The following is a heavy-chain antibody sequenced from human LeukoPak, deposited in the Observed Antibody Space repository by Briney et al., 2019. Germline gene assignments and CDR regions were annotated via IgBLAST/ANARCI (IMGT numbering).Heavy chain of an antibody. CDR3: ARDGLTMVRGVIDY. CDR2: INTNTGNP. J-gene: IGHJ4*02. V-gene: IGHV7-4-1*02. CDR1: GYTFTSYA. D-gene: IGHD3-10*01. Sequence: ASVRLSCKASGYTFTSYAMNWVRQAPGQGLEWMGWINTNTGNPTYAQGFTGRFVFSLDTSVSTAYLQISSLKAEDTAVYYCARDGLTMVRGVIDYWGQGTLVTVSS.